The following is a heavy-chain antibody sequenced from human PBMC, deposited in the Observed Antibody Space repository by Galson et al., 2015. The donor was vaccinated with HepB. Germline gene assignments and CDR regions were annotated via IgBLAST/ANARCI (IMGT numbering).Heavy chain of an antibody. CDR3: GRDDSEYSSSDY. CDR2: IWYDGSNK. D-gene: IGHD6-6*01. V-gene: IGHV3-33*01. CDR1: GFTFSSYG. Sequence: SLRLSCAASGFTFSSYGMHWVRQAPGKGLEWVALIWYDGSNKYYADSVKGRFTISRDNSKNTLYLQMNSLRAEDTAVYYCGRDDSEYSSSDYWGQGTLVTVSS. J-gene: IGHJ4*02.